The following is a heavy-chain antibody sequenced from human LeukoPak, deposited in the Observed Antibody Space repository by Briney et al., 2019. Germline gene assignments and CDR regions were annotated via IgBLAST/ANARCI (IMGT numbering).Heavy chain of an antibody. Sequence: TSETLSLTCAVYGGSFSGYYWIWIRQPPGKGLEWIGEINHSGSTNYNPSLKSRVTISVDTSKNQFSLKLSSVTAADTAVYYCARWTTPKNYSSYYSGMDVGGQGTTVTLSS. CDR2: INHSGST. D-gene: IGHD4-11*01. CDR1: GGSFSGYY. CDR3: ARWTTPKNYSSYYSGMDV. J-gene: IGHJ6*02. V-gene: IGHV4-34*01.